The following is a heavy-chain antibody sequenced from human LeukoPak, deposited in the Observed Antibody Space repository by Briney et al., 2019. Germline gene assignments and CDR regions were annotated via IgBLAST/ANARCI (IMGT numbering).Heavy chain of an antibody. CDR2: ISWNSGSM. D-gene: IGHD2-15*01. Sequence: GGSLRLSCAASGFTFDDYAMHWVRQAPGKGLEWVSGISWNSGSMDYADSVKGRFTISRDNAKNSLYLQMNSLRAEDTAVYYCARLRGFDYWGQGTLVTVSS. CDR3: ARLRGFDY. CDR1: GFTFDDYA. J-gene: IGHJ4*02. V-gene: IGHV3-9*01.